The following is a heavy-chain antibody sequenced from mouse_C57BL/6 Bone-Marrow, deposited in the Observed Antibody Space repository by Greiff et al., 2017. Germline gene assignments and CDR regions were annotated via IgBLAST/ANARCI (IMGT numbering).Heavy chain of an antibody. V-gene: IGHV1-39*01. Sequence: EVQLVESGPELVRPGASVKISCKASGYSFTDYNMNWVKQSNGKSLEWIGVINPNYGTTCYNQKFKGKATLTADQSSSTAYMQLNSLTSEDSAVYYCANYDSYWYAYWGQGTMVTVSS. CDR2: INPNYGTT. J-gene: IGHJ3*01. CDR1: GYSFTDYN. CDR3: ANYDSYWYAY. D-gene: IGHD2-3*01.